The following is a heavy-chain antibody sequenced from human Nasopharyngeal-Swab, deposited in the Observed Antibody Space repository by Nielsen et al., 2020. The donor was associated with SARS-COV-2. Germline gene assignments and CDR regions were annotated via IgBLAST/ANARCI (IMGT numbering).Heavy chain of an antibody. Sequence: VCQAPGKGLEWVSAISGSGGSTYYADSVKGRFTISRDNSKNTLYLQMNSLRAEDTAVYYCAKSWTYYFDYWGQGTLVTVSS. J-gene: IGHJ4*02. D-gene: IGHD3/OR15-3a*01. CDR2: ISGSGGST. CDR3: AKSWTYYFDY. V-gene: IGHV3-23*01.